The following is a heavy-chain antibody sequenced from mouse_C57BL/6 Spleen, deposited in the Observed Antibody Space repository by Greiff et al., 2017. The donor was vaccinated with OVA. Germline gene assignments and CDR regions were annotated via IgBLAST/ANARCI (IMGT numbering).Heavy chain of an antibody. V-gene: IGHV1-72*01. CDR1: GYTFTSYW. CDR3: AREIGDY. Sequence: VQLQQPGAELVKPGASVKLSCKASGYTFTSYWMHWVQQRPGRGLEWIGRIDPNSGGTKYNEKFKSKAPLTVDKPSSPAYMQLSSLTSEGSAVYNCAREIGDYWGQGTSVTVSS. CDR2: IDPNSGGT. J-gene: IGHJ4*01.